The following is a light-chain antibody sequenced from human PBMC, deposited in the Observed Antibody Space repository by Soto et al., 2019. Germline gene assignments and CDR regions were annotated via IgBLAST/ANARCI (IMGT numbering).Light chain of an antibody. CDR3: FSHRGGDSHV. Sequence: QSVLTQPASVSGSPGQSITISCTGTSSDVGAYNYVSWYQQYPGKAPKLMIYGVTNRPSGVSNRFSGSKTGNTASLTISGLQAEDEADSYCFSHRGGDSHVFGTGTKLTVL. J-gene: IGLJ1*01. CDR1: SSDVGAYNY. V-gene: IGLV2-14*01. CDR2: GVT.